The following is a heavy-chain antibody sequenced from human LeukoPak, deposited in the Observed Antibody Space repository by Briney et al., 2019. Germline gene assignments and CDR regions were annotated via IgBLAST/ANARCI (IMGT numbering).Heavy chain of an antibody. CDR3: ARDNDSSGGFYMDV. CDR1: GDSISSSAYY. J-gene: IGHJ6*03. CDR2: IRHNGNT. V-gene: IGHV4-30-2*01. D-gene: IGHD3-22*01. Sequence: SETLSLTCTVSGDSISSSAYYCSWIRQPPGKGLEWVGYIRHNGNTYYNPSLKSRVTISVDTSKNQFSLKLSSVTAADTAVYYCARDNDSSGGFYMDVWGKGTTVTVSS.